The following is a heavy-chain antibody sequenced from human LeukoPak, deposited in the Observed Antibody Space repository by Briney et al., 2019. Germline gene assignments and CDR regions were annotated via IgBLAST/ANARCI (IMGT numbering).Heavy chain of an antibody. CDR2: IIPIFGTA. J-gene: IGHJ4*02. Sequence: SVKVSCKASGGTFSSYAISWVRQAPGQGLEWMGGIIPIFGTANYAQKFRGRVTITADESTSTAYMELSSLRSEDTAVYYCARSNDYSNEVVPYYFDYWGQGTLVTVSS. D-gene: IGHD4-11*01. CDR1: GGTFSSYA. CDR3: ARSNDYSNEVVPYYFDY. V-gene: IGHV1-69*13.